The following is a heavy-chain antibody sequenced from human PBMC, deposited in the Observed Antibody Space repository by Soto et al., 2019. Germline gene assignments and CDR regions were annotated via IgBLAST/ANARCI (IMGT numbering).Heavy chain of an antibody. CDR3: AHRATMTIFGLIIDNGIWLDP. CDR2: IYWDGDK. D-gene: IGHD3-3*01. V-gene: IGHV2-5*02. J-gene: IGHJ5*02. Sequence: QINLIESGPTLVNPTQTLTLTCTFSGFSLSTSGAAVGWVRQPPGRALEWLALIYWDGDKRYNASLGNRLTITKDTAMNQVVLTLTNVDPADTATYYCAHRATMTIFGLIIDNGIWLDPWGQGTRVIVSS. CDR1: GFSLSTSGAA.